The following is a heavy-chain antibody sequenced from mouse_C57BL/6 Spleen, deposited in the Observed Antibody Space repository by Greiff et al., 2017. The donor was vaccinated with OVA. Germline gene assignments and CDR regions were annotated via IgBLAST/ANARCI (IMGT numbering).Heavy chain of an antibody. CDR3: ARVGWLLYWYFDV. Sequence: QVQLQQPGTELVKPGASVKLSCKASGYTFTSYWMHWVKQRPGQGLEWIGNINPSNGGTNYNEKFKSKATLTVDKSSSTANMQLSSLTSEDSAVYYCARVGWLLYWYFDVWGTGTTVTVSS. V-gene: IGHV1-53*01. CDR2: INPSNGGT. D-gene: IGHD2-3*01. CDR1: GYTFTSYW. J-gene: IGHJ1*03.